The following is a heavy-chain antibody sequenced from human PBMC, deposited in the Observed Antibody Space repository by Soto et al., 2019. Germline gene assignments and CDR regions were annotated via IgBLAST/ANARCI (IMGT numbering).Heavy chain of an antibody. J-gene: IGHJ4*02. CDR3: ARDLWAYYYDSSGTLDY. CDR1: GFTFSSYG. CDR2: IWYDGSNK. V-gene: IGHV3-33*01. D-gene: IGHD3-22*01. Sequence: GGSLRLSCAASGFTFSSYGMHWVRQAPGKGLEWVAVIWYDGSNKYYADSVKGRFTISRDNSKNTLYLQMNSLRAEDTAVYYCARDLWAYYYDSSGTLDYWGQGTLVTVSS.